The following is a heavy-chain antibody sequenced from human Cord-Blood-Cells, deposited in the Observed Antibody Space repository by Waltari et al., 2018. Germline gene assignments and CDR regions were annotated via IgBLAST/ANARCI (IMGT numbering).Heavy chain of an antibody. CDR3: ALILAGAKGDAFDI. D-gene: IGHD3-9*01. CDR2: INHIGST. CDR1: GGSFSGYY. V-gene: IGHV4-34*01. J-gene: IGHJ3*02. Sequence: QVQLQQWGAGLLKPSETLSLTCAVYGGSFSGYYWSWIRQPPGKGLEWIGEINHIGSTNYNPALKSRVTISVDTSKNQFSLKLSSVTAADTAVYYCALILAGAKGDAFDIWGQGTMVTVSS.